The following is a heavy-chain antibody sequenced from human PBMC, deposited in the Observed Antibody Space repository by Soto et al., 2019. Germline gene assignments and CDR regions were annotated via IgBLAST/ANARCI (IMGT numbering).Heavy chain of an antibody. CDR2: INHSGST. V-gene: IGHV4-34*01. J-gene: IGHJ1*01. CDR1: GGSFSGYY. Sequence: QVQLQQWGAGLLKPSETLSLTCAVYGGSFSGYYWSWIRQPPGKGLEWIGEINHSGSTNYNPSLKSRVTISVDTSKNQFSLKLSSVTAADTAVYYCARGRARRDFQHWGQGTLVTVSS. CDR3: ARGRARRDFQH.